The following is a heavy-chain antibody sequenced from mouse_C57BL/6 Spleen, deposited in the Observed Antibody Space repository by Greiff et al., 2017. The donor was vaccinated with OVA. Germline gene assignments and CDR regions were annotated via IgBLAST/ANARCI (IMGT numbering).Heavy chain of an antibody. V-gene: IGHV1-69*01. CDR3: ARKGTVVSPYAMDY. D-gene: IGHD1-1*01. CDR2: IDPSDSFT. Sequence: QVQLQQPGAELVMPGASVKLSCKASGYTFTSYWMHWVKQRPGQGLEWIGEIDPSDSFTNYTQKFKGKSTLTVDKSSSSAYMQLSSLTSEDSAVDYCARKGTVVSPYAMDYWGQGTSVTVSS. J-gene: IGHJ4*01. CDR1: GYTFTSYW.